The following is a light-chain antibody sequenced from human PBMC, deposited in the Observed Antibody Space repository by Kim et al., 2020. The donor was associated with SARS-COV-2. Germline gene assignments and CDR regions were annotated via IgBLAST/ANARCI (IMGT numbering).Light chain of an antibody. CDR2: GAS. CDR3: QQYNNWPRT. CDR1: QSISSN. J-gene: IGKJ1*01. V-gene: IGKV3-15*01. Sequence: EIVLTQSPVTLSLSPGERATLSCRASQSISSNLVWYQQKPGQAPRLLIYGASTRATGFPARFSGSGSGTEFTLTITSLQSEDFAVYYCQQYNNWPRTFGQGTKVDIK.